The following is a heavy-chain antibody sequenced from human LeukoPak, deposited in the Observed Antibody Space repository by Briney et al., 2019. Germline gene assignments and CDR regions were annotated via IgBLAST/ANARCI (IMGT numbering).Heavy chain of an antibody. CDR2: INHSGST. J-gene: IGHJ4*02. CDR3: ARKTSYYHSSGYYYTFDY. Sequence: SETLSLTCAVYGGSFSGYYWSWIRQPPGKGLEWIGEINHSGSTNYNPSLKSRVTISVDTSKNQFSLKLSSVTAADTAVYYCARKTSYYHSSGYYYTFDYWGQGTLVTVSS. D-gene: IGHD3-22*01. V-gene: IGHV4-34*01. CDR1: GGSFSGYY.